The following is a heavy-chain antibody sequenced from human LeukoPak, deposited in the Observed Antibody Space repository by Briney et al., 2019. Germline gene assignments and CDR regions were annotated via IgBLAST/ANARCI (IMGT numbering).Heavy chain of an antibody. D-gene: IGHD2-2*01. CDR2: IYYSGST. CDR1: GGSISSYY. Sequence: SETLSLTCTVSGGSISSYYWSWIRQPPGKGLEWIGYIYYSGSTNYNPSLKSRVTISVDTSKNQFSLKLSSVTAADTAVYYCARGRYCSSISCHHDAFDIWGQGTMVTVSS. V-gene: IGHV4-59*12. CDR3: ARGRYCSSISCHHDAFDI. J-gene: IGHJ3*02.